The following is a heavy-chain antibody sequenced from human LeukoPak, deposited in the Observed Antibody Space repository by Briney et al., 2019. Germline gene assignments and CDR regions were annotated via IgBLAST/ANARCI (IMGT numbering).Heavy chain of an antibody. V-gene: IGHV4-59*08. CDR2: IYHSGST. D-gene: IGHD2/OR15-2a*01. CDR1: GGSFSGYY. Sequence: SETLSLTCAVYGGSFSGYYWSWIRQPPGKGLEWIGYIYHSGSTNYNPSLKSRVTISVDTSKNQFSLKLSSVTAADTAVYYCARHKNFDNWFDPWGQGTLVTVSS. CDR3: ARHKNFDNWFDP. J-gene: IGHJ5*02.